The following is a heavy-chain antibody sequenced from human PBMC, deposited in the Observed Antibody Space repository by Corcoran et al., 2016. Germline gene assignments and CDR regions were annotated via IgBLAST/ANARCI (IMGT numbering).Heavy chain of an antibody. D-gene: IGHD6-6*01. V-gene: IGHV3-7*03. CDR1: GFSFSTYW. Sequence: EALLVESGGGLVKPGGSIRLSCAASGFSFSTYWMTWVRKGPGKGLEWVANIKEDGSVKNYVDSVKGRFTVSRDNAKNSVFLEMDSLRADDTAVYYCARDLVCNCFDYWGQGTLVTFSS. CDR3: ARDLVCNCFDY. CDR2: IKEDGSVK. J-gene: IGHJ4*02.